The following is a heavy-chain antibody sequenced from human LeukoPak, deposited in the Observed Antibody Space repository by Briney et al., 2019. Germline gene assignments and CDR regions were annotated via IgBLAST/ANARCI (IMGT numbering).Heavy chain of an antibody. Sequence: SQTLSLTCTVSGGSISSGGYYWSWIRQHPGEGLEWIGYIYYSGSTYYNPSLKSRVTISVDTSKNQFSLKLSSVTAADTAVYYCARGGDGYNSGDYWGQGTLVTVSS. J-gene: IGHJ4*02. V-gene: IGHV4-31*03. D-gene: IGHD5-24*01. CDR1: GGSISSGGYY. CDR2: IYYSGST. CDR3: ARGGDGYNSGDY.